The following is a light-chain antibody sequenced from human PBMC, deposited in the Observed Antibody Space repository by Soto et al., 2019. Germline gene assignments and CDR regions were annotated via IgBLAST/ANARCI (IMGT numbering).Light chain of an antibody. CDR2: NND. V-gene: IGLV1-44*01. CDR3: SSWDDSLNGRL. Sequence: QSVLTQPPSASGPPGQTVTISCSGSNANIGGNPVSWYQVLPGAAPKLLIYNNDQRPSGVPDRRSGSKSGTSASLAISGLQSEDEADYLCSSWDDSLNGRLFGGGTKLTVL. CDR1: NANIGGNP. J-gene: IGLJ3*02.